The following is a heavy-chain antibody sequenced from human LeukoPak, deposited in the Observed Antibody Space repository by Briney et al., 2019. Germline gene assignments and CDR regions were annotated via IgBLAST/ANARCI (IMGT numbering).Heavy chain of an antibody. D-gene: IGHD5-18*01. J-gene: IGHJ4*02. Sequence: GGSLRLSCAASRFTFRSYGMHWVRQAPGKGLEWVAVISYDGSNKYYADSVKGRFTISRDNSKNTLYLQMNSLRAEDTAVYYCARDARKWIQLWTFDYWGQGTLVTVSS. CDR3: ARDARKWIQLWTFDY. CDR1: RFTFRSYG. V-gene: IGHV3-30*03. CDR2: ISYDGSNK.